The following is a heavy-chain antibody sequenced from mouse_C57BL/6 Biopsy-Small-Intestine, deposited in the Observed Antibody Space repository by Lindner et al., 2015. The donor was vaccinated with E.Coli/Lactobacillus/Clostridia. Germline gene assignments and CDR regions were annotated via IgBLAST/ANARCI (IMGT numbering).Heavy chain of an antibody. CDR3: ARDQSSGYNRGLDS. V-gene: IGHV1-53*01. D-gene: IGHD1-1*01. CDR2: INPNTGDA. CDR1: GYTFASYF. Sequence: SVKVSCKASGYTFASYFIHWVRQAPGQGLEWMGLINPNTGDADYAQQLQGRVAITMDTSTPTVYMELSSLRSEDTAVYYCARDQSSGYNRGLDSWGQGTLVTVSS. J-gene: IGHJ4*01.